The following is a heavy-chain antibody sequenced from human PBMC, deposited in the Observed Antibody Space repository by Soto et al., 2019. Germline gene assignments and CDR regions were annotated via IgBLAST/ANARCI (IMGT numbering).Heavy chain of an antibody. CDR1: GFTFSDSY. Sequence: PGGSLKLSSVASGFTFSDSYMSWIRQAPGKGLEWVSYIGSSVITIYYADSVKGRFTISRDNAKNSLYLHMNSLRAEDTAVYYCASLRFGSGSYVFDSWGQGTLVTVSS. V-gene: IGHV3-11*01. CDR3: ASLRFGSGSYVFDS. J-gene: IGHJ4*02. CDR2: IGSSVITI. D-gene: IGHD3-10*01.